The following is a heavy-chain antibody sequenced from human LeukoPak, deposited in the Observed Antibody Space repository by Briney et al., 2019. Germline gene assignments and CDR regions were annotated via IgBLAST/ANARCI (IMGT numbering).Heavy chain of an antibody. CDR3: ARDVGEYCSSVSCYASDY. V-gene: IGHV1-2*02. Sequence: ASVKVSCKASGYTFTGYYMHWVRQAPGQGLEWMGWIKPSSGGTNYVQKFQGRVTMTRDTSISTAYMELSRLRSDDTAVYYCARDVGEYCSSVSCYASDYWGQGTLVTVSS. J-gene: IGHJ4*02. D-gene: IGHD2-2*01. CDR2: IKPSSGGT. CDR1: GYTFTGYY.